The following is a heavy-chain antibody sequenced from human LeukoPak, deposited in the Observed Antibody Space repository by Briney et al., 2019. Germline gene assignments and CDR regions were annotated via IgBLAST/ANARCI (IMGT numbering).Heavy chain of an antibody. CDR1: GGSISSYY. J-gene: IGHJ4*02. CDR2: IYYSGST. CDR3: ARVSGYDWGSFYDY. V-gene: IGHV4-59*01. Sequence: SETLSLTCTVSGGSISSYYWSWIRQPPGKGLEWIGYIYYSGSTNYNPSLKSRVTISVDTSKNQFSLKLRSVTAADTAVYYCARVSGYDWGSFYDYWGQGTLVTVSS. D-gene: IGHD5-12*01.